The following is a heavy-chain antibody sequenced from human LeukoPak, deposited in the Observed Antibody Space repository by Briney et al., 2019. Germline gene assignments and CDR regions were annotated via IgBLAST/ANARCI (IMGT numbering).Heavy chain of an antibody. CDR1: GFTFSSYS. J-gene: IGHJ4*02. V-gene: IGHV3-48*01. CDR2: ISSSSSTI. Sequence: PGGSLRLSCAASGFTFSSYSMNWVRQAPGKGPEWVSYISSSSSTIYYADSVKGRFTISRDNAKNSLYLQMNSLRAEDTAVYYCARINYYDSSGKIFDYWGQGTLVTVSS. CDR3: ARINYYDSSGKIFDY. D-gene: IGHD3-22*01.